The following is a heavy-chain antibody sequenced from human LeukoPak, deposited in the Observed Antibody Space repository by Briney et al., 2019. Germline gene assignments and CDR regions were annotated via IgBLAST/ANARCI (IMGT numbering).Heavy chain of an antibody. Sequence: GGSLRLSCAASGFTVSSNYMSWVRQSPGKGLQWVAAIWYDGTNTYYEDSVKGRFTISRDKSKNMVYLEMNSLRADDTAVYYCARGMKEGYSYDMDLKWYFDYWGQGNLVTVSS. CDR1: GFTVSSNY. CDR3: ARGMKEGYSYDMDLKWYFDY. J-gene: IGHJ4*02. V-gene: IGHV3-33*08. D-gene: IGHD5-18*01. CDR2: IWYDGTNT.